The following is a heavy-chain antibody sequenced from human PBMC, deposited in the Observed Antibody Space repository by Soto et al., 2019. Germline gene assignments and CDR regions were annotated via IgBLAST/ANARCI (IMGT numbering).Heavy chain of an antibody. J-gene: IGHJ6*02. V-gene: IGHV4-59*08. CDR2: IYYSGST. CDR3: ARLDGNHYYGMDV. CDR1: GGSISSYY. Sequence: SDTLSLTCTVSGGSISSYYWSWIRQPPGKGLEWIGYIYYSGSTNYNPSLKSRVTISVDTSKNQFSLKLSSVTAADTAVYYCARLDGNHYYGMDVWGQGTTVTVSS. D-gene: IGHD4-17*01.